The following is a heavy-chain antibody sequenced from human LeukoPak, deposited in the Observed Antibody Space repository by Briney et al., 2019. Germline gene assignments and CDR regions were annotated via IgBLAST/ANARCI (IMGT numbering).Heavy chain of an antibody. D-gene: IGHD3-3*01. CDR1: GYTFTGYY. CDR2: INPNSGGT. V-gene: IGHV1-2*02. J-gene: IGHJ4*02. CDR3: ARVYEGY. Sequence: GASVKVSCKASGYTFTGYYMHWVRQAPGQGLEWMGWINPNSGGTNYAQTFQGRVTMTRDTSISTAYMELSRLRSDDTAVYYCARVYEGYWGQGTLVTVSS.